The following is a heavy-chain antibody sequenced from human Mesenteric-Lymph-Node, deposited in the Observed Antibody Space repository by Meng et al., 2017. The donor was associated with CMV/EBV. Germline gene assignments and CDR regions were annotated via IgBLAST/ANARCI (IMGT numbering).Heavy chain of an antibody. J-gene: IGHJ6*02. CDR1: GFTVSSYS. V-gene: IGHV3-21*01. Sequence: GESLKISCAASGFTVSSYSMNWVRQAPGKGLEWVSSISSSSNYIYYADSVKGRFTVSRDNAKNSLYLQMNSLRAGDTAVYYCAKCTVTTCLYQYGMDVWGQGTTVTVSS. CDR3: AKCTVTTCLYQYGMDV. D-gene: IGHD4-17*01. CDR2: ISSSSNYI.